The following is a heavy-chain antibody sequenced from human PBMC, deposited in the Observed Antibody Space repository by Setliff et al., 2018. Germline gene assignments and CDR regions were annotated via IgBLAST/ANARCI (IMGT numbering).Heavy chain of an antibody. CDR2: IYYSGST. CDR3: ARGETSSGWYIYYYYYMDV. Sequence: SETLSLTCTVSGGSVSSGSYYWSWIRQPPGKGLEWIGYIYYSGSTNYNPSLKSRVTISVDTSKNQFSLKLSSVTAADTAVYYCARGETSSGWYIYYYYYMDVWGKGTTVNVS. V-gene: IGHV4-61*01. J-gene: IGHJ6*03. CDR1: GGSVSSGSYY. D-gene: IGHD6-19*01.